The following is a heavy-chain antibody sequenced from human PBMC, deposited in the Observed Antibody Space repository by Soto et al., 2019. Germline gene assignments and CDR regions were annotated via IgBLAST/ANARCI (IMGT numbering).Heavy chain of an antibody. CDR2: INHSGSS. V-gene: IGHV4-34*01. CDR3: ARDKITGLFDY. J-gene: IGHJ4*02. Sequence: SETLSLTCAVYGGSFSGYDWTWSRQPPGTGLEWIGEINHSGSSNYNPSLKSRVTISVDTSKNQFSLRLTSVTAADTAVYYCARDKITGLFDYWGQGTLVT. D-gene: IGHD2-8*02. CDR1: GGSFSGYD.